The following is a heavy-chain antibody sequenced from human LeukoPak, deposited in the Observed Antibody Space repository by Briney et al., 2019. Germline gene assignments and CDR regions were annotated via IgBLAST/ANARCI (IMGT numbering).Heavy chain of an antibody. V-gene: IGHV1-2*06. CDR1: GYTFTGYY. CDR3: ARGPKWGDGYNIDY. Sequence: GASVKVSCKASGYTFTGYYLHWVRQAPGQGLEWMGRINPNSGGTTYAQKFQGRVTMTRDTSISTAYMELSSLRSDDTAVYYCARGPKWGDGYNIDYWGQGTLVTVSS. CDR2: INPNSGGT. D-gene: IGHD5-24*01. J-gene: IGHJ4*02.